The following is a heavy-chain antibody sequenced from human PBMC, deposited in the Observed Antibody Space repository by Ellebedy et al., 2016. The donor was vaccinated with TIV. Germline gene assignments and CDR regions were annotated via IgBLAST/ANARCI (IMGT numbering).Heavy chain of an antibody. CDR2: ISGSGGST. J-gene: IGHJ4*02. CDR1: GFTFSIYA. V-gene: IGHV3-23*01. CDR3: ANRAQDFGVVIHFDY. D-gene: IGHD3-3*01. Sequence: GESLKISCAASGFTFSIYAMSSVRQAPGKGLEWVSAISGSGGSTYYADSVKGRFTISRDNSKNTLYLQMNSLRAEDTAVYYCANRAQDFGVVIHFDYWGQGTLVTVSS.